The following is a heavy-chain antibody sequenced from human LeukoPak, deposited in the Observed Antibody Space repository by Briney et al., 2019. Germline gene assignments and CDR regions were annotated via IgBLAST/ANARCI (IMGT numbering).Heavy chain of an antibody. V-gene: IGHV4-34*01. CDR3: ARGVPYNWNYWRWFDP. D-gene: IGHD1-7*01. J-gene: IGHJ5*02. Sequence: SETLSLTCAVYGGSFSGYYWSWIRQPPGKGLEWIGEINHSGSTNYNPSLKSRVTISVDTSKNQFSLKLSSVTAADTAVYYCARGVPYNWNYWRWFDPWGQGTLVTVSS. CDR1: GGSFSGYY. CDR2: INHSGST.